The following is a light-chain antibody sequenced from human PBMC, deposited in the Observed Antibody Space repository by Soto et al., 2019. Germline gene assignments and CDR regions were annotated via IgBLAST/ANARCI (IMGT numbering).Light chain of an antibody. CDR1: SSNIGSNT. Sequence: QSVLTQPPSASGTPGQRVTISCSGSSSNIGSNTVNWYQQLPGTAPKLLIYSNNQRPSGVPDRFSGSKSGTSASLAISGFQSEDEDDYYCAAWDDSLNGYVFGTGTKVTLL. V-gene: IGLV1-44*01. J-gene: IGLJ1*01. CDR3: AAWDDSLNGYV. CDR2: SNN.